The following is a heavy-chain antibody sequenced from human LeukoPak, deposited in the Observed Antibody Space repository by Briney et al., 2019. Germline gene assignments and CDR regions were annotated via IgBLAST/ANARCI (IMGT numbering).Heavy chain of an antibody. CDR3: ARHWVESGSRWFRRYFDY. J-gene: IGHJ4*02. Sequence: SETLSLTCAVSGYSISSGYYWGWIRQPPGKGLEWIGSIYHSGSTYYNPSLKSRVTISVDTSKNQFSLKLSSVTAADTAEYYCARHWVESGSRWFRRYFDYWGQGTLVTVSS. CDR1: GYSISSGYY. D-gene: IGHD1-26*01. V-gene: IGHV4-38-2*01. CDR2: IYHSGST.